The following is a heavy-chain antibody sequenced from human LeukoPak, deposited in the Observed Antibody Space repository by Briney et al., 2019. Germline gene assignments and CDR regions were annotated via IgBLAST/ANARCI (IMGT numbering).Heavy chain of an antibody. D-gene: IGHD3-22*01. J-gene: IGHJ4*02. V-gene: IGHV1-69*05. CDR1: VGRFRKSA. CDR2: SVPLFGSS. CDR3: ARPAYSDTSYYYDY. Sequence: SVKVSCKASVGRFRKSAISWILQAPGQGLGSVGGSVPLFGSSKYSQKFHRRVTISTDESTGTTYMELTSLTPEDTAVYYCARPAYSDTSYYYDYWGQGALITVSS.